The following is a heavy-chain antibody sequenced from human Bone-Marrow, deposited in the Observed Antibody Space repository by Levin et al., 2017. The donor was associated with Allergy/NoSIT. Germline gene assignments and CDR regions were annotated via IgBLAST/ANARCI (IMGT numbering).Heavy chain of an antibody. CDR3: SREVIPRGSSRQWLPLDWFDP. Sequence: ASVKVSCKASGYSFTHYAIHWVRQAPGQRLEWMGWINPVNGNTKYSQNFQGRVTITKDTSASTVYVELSSLRSEDTAVYYCSREVIPRGSSRQWLPLDWFDPWGQGTLVTVSS. D-gene: IGHD5-12*01. J-gene: IGHJ5*02. CDR1: GYSFTHYA. V-gene: IGHV1-3*01. CDR2: INPVNGNT.